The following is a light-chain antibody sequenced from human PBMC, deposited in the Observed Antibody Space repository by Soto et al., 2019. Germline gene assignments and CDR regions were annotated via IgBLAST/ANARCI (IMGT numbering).Light chain of an antibody. V-gene: IGLV2-14*01. CDR3: SSYTSSSTPRV. CDR2: EVS. CDR1: SSDVGGYNY. J-gene: IGLJ1*01. Sequence: VLTQPASVSGSPGQSITISCTGTSSDVGGYNYVSWYQQHPGKAPKLMIYEVSNRPSGVSNRFSGSKSGNTASLTISGLQAEDEADYYCSSYTSSSTPRVFGTGTKVTVL.